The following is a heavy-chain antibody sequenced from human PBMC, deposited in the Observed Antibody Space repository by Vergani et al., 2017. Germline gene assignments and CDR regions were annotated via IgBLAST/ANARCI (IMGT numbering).Heavy chain of an antibody. CDR2: IWYDGSNK. V-gene: IGHV3-33*06. J-gene: IGHJ1*01. CDR1: GFTFSSYG. D-gene: IGHD1-26*01. CDR3: AKDLYSGSYQPYFQH. Sequence: QVQLVESGGGVVQPGRSLRLSCAASGFTFSSYGMHWVRQAPGKGLEWVAVIWYDGSNKYYADSVKGRFTISRDNSKNTLYLQMNSLRAEDTAVYYCAKDLYSGSYQPYFQHWGQGTLVTVSS.